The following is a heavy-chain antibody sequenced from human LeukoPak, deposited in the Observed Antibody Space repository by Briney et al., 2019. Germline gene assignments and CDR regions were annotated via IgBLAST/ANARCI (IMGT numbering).Heavy chain of an antibody. CDR1: GFTFSSYS. CDR2: ISSSSSYI. CDR3: ARDELDFWSGYSAFDI. Sequence: GGSLRLSCAASGFTFSSYSMNWVRQAPGKGLEWVSSISSSSSYIYYADSVKGRFTISRDSAKNSLYLQMNSLRAEDTAVYYCARDELDFWSGYSAFDIWGQGTMVTVSS. V-gene: IGHV3-21*01. J-gene: IGHJ3*02. D-gene: IGHD3-3*01.